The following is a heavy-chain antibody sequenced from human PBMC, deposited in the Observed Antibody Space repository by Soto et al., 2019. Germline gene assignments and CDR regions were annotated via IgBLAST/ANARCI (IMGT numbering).Heavy chain of an antibody. J-gene: IGHJ4*02. CDR2: IDPSDSYT. CDR3: AALTIAAAGTFDY. D-gene: IGHD6-13*01. CDR1: GYSFTSHW. V-gene: IGHV5-10-1*01. Sequence: PGESLKISCKGSGYSFTSHWISWARQMPGKGLEWMGRIDPSDSYTNYSPSFQGHVTISADKSISTAYLQWSSLKASDTAMYYCAALTIAAAGTFDYWGQGTLVTVSS.